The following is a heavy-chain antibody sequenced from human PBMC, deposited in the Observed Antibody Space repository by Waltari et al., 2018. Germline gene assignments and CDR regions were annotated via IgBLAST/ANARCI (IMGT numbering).Heavy chain of an antibody. D-gene: IGHD5-18*01. CDR2: INHDATT. J-gene: IGHJ4*02. Sequence: WSWIRQARGKVRKGIGKINHDATTNYTPSLKSRDTSSVDTSKSQFSLRLRSVTAADTAVYYCARGYSNGYGPGDSLGQGTLVTVSS. CDR3: ARGYSNGYGPGDS. V-gene: IGHV4-34*01.